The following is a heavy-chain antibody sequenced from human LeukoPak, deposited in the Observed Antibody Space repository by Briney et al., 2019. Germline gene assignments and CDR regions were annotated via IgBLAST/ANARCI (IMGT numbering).Heavy chain of an antibody. J-gene: IGHJ4*02. CDR1: GGSISIYH. Sequence: SETLSLTCTVSGGSISIYHWSWLRQPPGKGLEWIGYIYYTGSTNYNPSTTYNPSLKSRVTISVDTSKNQFSLKLNSVTAADTAVYYCARNPLITSFDYWGQGTLVTVSS. CDR3: ARNPLITSFDY. CDR2: IYYTGST. V-gene: IGHV4-59*08. D-gene: IGHD3-16*01.